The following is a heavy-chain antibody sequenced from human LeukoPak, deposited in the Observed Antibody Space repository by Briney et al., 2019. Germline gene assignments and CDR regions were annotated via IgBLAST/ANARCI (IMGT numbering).Heavy chain of an antibody. CDR2: ISGDGGST. CDR1: GFTFDDYA. J-gene: IGHJ4*02. D-gene: IGHD6-13*01. CDR3: AGLPAAAGLDY. Sequence: GGSLRLSCAASGFTFDDYAMHWVRQAPGKGLEWVSLISGDGGSTYYADSVKGRFTISRDNSKNSLYLQMSSLRTEDTALYYCAGLPAAAGLDYWGQGTLVTVSS. V-gene: IGHV3-43*02.